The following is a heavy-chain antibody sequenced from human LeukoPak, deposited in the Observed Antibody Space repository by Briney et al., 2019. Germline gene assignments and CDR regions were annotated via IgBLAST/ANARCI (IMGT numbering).Heavy chain of an antibody. CDR1: GYTFTGYY. CDR2: IIPILGIA. CDR3: ASPEYSSSWYWFDP. J-gene: IGHJ5*02. V-gene: IGHV1-69*02. Sequence: GASVKVSCKASGYTFTGYYIHWVRQAPGQGLEWMGRIIPILGIANYAQKFQGRVTITADKSTSTAYMELSSLRSEDTAVYYCASPEYSSSWYWFDPWGQGTLVTVSS. D-gene: IGHD6-13*01.